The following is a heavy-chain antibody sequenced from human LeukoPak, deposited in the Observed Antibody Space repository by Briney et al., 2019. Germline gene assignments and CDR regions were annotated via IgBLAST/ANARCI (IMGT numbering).Heavy chain of an antibody. CDR3: AREVTGSTWSAEFQH. J-gene: IGHJ1*01. CDR2: FSHSGSV. CDR1: GSSISRDYY. V-gene: IGHV4-38-2*02. D-gene: IGHD6-13*01. Sequence: PSETLSLTCTVSGSSISRDYYWGWIRPPPGKGLEWIGSFSHSGSVYYNPSLESRATISVDTPKNQFSLKLTAVTAADTAFYYCAREVTGSTWSAEFQHWGQGNLVTVSS.